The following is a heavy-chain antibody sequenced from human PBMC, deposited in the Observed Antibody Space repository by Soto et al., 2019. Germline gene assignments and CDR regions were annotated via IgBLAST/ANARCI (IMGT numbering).Heavy chain of an antibody. J-gene: IGHJ6*02. CDR1: RGSISSANW. D-gene: IGHD1-7*01. CDR2: VFHIGNT. Sequence: QVHLQESGPGLVKPSGALSLNCAVSRGSISSANWWSWVRQAPGKGLEWIGEVFHIGNTNYNPSLKSRVSMSIDKSKNQFSLTLNSVTAADTATYYCARVALTGTAAYFFSHMELWGQGTAVTVSS. CDR3: ARVALTGTAAYFFSHMEL. V-gene: IGHV4-4*02.